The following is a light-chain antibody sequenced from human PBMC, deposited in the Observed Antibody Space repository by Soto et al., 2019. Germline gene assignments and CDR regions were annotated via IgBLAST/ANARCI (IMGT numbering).Light chain of an antibody. J-gene: IGKJ2*01. CDR2: GAS. CDR1: QSVSSSY. V-gene: IGKV3-20*01. Sequence: EIVLTQSPGTLSLSPGERATLSCRASQSVSSSYLAWYQQKPGQAPRLLIYGASSRATGIPDRFSGSGSGSYFTLNISRLEPEDVAVYYCQQYGSSPRYTFGQGTKLEIK. CDR3: QQYGSSPRYT.